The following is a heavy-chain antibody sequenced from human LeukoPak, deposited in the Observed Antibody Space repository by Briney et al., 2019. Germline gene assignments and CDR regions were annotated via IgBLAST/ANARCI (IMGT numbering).Heavy chain of an antibody. CDR2: ISGSGGST. V-gene: IGHV3-23*01. CDR1: EFTFSSYA. CDR3: AKVQWELLTYYGMDV. Sequence: GGSLRLSCATSEFTFSSYAMSWVRQAPGKGLEWVSAISGSGGSTYYADSVSGRFTISRDNSKNTLYLQMNSLRAEDTAVYYCAKVQWELLTYYGMDVWGQGTTVTVSS. J-gene: IGHJ6*02. D-gene: IGHD1-26*01.